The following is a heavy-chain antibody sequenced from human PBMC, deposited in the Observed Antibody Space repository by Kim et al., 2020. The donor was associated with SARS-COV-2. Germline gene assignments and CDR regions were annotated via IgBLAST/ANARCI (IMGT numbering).Heavy chain of an antibody. CDR1: GGSVSSGSYY. Sequence: SETLSLTCTVSGGSVSSGSYYWSWIRQPPGKGLEWIGYIYYSGSTNYNPSLKSRVTISVDTSKNQFSLKLSSVTAADTAVYYCAIGIAAAGDYYYYGMDVWGQGTTVTVSS. D-gene: IGHD6-13*01. V-gene: IGHV4-61*01. J-gene: IGHJ6*02. CDR3: AIGIAAAGDYYYYGMDV. CDR2: IYYSGST.